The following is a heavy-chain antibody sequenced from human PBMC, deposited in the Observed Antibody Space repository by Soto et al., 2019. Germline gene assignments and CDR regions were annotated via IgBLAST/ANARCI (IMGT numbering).Heavy chain of an antibody. CDR2: IKSKTDGGTT. D-gene: IGHD6-19*01. V-gene: IGHV3-15*01. CDR1: GFTFSNAW. CDR3: TTEGQWLDWTFDY. Sequence: GGSLRLSCAASGFTFSNAWMSWVRQAPWKGLEWVGRIKSKTDGGTTDYAAPVKGRFTISRDDSKNTLYLQMNSLKTEDTAVYYCTTEGQWLDWTFDYCGQGTLVTVCS. J-gene: IGHJ4*02.